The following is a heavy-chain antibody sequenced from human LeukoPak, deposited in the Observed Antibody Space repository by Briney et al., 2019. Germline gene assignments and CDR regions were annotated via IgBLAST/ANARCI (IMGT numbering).Heavy chain of an antibody. D-gene: IGHD5-24*01. Sequence: GGSLRLSCAASGFTVSSNYMSWVRQAPGKGLEWVSVIYSGGSTYYADSVKGRFTISRDNSKNTLYLQMNSLRAEDTAVYYCAREQVEMATNHAFDIWGQGTMVTVSS. CDR2: IYSGGST. CDR1: GFTVSSNY. CDR3: AREQVEMATNHAFDI. V-gene: IGHV3-66*01. J-gene: IGHJ3*02.